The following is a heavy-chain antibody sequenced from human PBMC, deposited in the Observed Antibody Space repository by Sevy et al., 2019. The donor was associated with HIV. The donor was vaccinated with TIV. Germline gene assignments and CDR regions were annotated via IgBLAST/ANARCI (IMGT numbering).Heavy chain of an antibody. D-gene: IGHD3-22*01. CDR2: ISYDGSNK. V-gene: IGHV3-30*04. CDR3: TQEIGAKNHV. J-gene: IGHJ6*02. CDR1: GFTFSSYA. Sequence: GGSLRLSCAASGFTFSSYAMHWVRQAPGKGLEWVAVISYDGSNKYYADSVKGRFTISRDNSKNSLYLQMNSLRADDTAVYYCTQEIGAKNHVWGQGTTVTVSS.